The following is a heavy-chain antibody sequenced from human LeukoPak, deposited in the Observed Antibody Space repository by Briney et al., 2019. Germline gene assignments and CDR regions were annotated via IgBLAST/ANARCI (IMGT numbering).Heavy chain of an antibody. D-gene: IGHD2-8*01. CDR3: ARPPFRRDVEPQYCTNGVCYRRGDLDY. CDR1: GFSFSSYW. V-gene: IGHV3-7*01. J-gene: IGHJ4*02. Sequence: PGGSLRLSCAASGFSFSSYWMSWVRQAPGKGREWVANIKQDGSEKYYVDSVKGRFTISRDNAKNSLYLQMNSLRAEDTAVYYCARPPFRRDVEPQYCTNGVCYRRGDLDYWGQGTLVTVSS. CDR2: IKQDGSEK.